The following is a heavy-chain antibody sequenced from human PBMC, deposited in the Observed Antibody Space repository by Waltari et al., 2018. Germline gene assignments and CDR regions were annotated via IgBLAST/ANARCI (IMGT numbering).Heavy chain of an antibody. CDR1: VFTFSSNW. CDR3: AGDKY. J-gene: IGHJ4*02. V-gene: IGHV3-7*01. CDR2: INQDGSKK. Sequence: EVQLVESGGGLVKPGGSVGRAWAASVFTFSSNWMTWVRQAPGKGLEEVANINQDGSKKDYVDSVKGRFTISRDNAKNSLYLQMNSLRAEDTAVYYCAGDKYWGQGTLVTVSS.